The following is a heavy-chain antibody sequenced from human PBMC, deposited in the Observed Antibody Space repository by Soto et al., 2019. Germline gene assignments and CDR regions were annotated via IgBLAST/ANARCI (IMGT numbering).Heavy chain of an antibody. Sequence: QVQLVESGGGVVQPGRSLRLSCAASGFTFSSYGMHWVRQAPGKGLEWVAVIWYDGSNKYYADSVKGRFTISRDNSKNTLYLKMNSLRAEDTAVYYCARDGSSSWYIDYWGQGTLVTFSS. V-gene: IGHV3-33*01. J-gene: IGHJ4*02. CDR2: IWYDGSNK. D-gene: IGHD6-13*01. CDR3: ARDGSSSWYIDY. CDR1: GFTFSSYG.